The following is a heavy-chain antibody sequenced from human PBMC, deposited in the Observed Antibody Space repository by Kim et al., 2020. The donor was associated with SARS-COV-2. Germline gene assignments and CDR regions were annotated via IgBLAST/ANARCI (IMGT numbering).Heavy chain of an antibody. CDR3: ARLGFLGGYDTRYYFDY. D-gene: IGHD5-12*01. CDR2: INPNSGGT. Sequence: ASVKVSCKASGYTFTGYYMHWVRQAPGQGLEWMGWINPNSGGTNYAQKFQGWVTMTRDTSISTAYMELSRLRSDDTAVYYCARLGFLGGYDTRYYFDYWGQGTLVTVSS. V-gene: IGHV1-2*04. J-gene: IGHJ4*02. CDR1: GYTFTGYY.